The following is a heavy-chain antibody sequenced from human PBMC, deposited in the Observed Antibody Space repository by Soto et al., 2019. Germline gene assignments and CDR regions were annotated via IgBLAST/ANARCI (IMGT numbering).Heavy chain of an antibody. D-gene: IGHD2-15*01. J-gene: IGHJ4*02. Sequence: QVQLVESGGGVVQPGRSLRLSCATSGFIFSNYGIHWIRQAPGKGLEWVAVILSDGSNKYYAESVKGRFTISRDNSKNTLYWQMNSLRAEDTAVYYCGWYDYWGQGTLFTVSS. CDR2: ILSDGSNK. CDR1: GFIFSNYG. CDR3: GWYDY. V-gene: IGHV3-30*03.